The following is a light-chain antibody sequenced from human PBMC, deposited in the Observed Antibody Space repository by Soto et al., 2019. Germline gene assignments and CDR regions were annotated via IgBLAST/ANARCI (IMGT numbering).Light chain of an antibody. CDR1: QSVNSNY. CDR3: QQYDISFRT. CDR2: GTC. Sequence: EIVLTQSPGTLSLSPGERATLSCRASQSVNSNYLAWYQQKPGQSPRVLLYGTCSRATGIPDRFSGSRSGTDFTLTISRLEPEDFAVYYCQQYDISFRTFGQGTKVEIK. J-gene: IGKJ1*01. V-gene: IGKV3-20*01.